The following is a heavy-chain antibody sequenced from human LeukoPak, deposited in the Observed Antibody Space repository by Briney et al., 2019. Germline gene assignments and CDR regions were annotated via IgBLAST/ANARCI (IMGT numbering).Heavy chain of an antibody. Sequence: GSSVKVSCKASGGTFISYAISWVRQAPGQGREWMGGIIPIFGTANYAQKFQGRVTITTDESTSTAYMELSSLRSEDTAVYYCARETYYYGSGMYYMDVWGKGTTVTVSS. CDR2: IIPIFGTA. CDR3: ARETYYYGSGMYYMDV. D-gene: IGHD3-10*01. CDR1: GGTFISYA. V-gene: IGHV1-69*05. J-gene: IGHJ6*03.